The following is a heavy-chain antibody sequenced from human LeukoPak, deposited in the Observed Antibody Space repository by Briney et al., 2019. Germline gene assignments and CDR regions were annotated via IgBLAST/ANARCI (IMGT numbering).Heavy chain of an antibody. CDR2: IYYSGST. Sequence: SETLSLTCTVSGGSISSSSYYWGWIRQPPGKGLEWIGYIYYSGSTYYNPSLKSRVTISVDTSKNQFSLKLSSVTAADTAVYYCARDQSYYGSGSYYAFDIWGQGTMVIVSS. CDR1: GGSISSSSYY. V-gene: IGHV4-30-4*08. D-gene: IGHD3-10*01. CDR3: ARDQSYYGSGSYYAFDI. J-gene: IGHJ3*02.